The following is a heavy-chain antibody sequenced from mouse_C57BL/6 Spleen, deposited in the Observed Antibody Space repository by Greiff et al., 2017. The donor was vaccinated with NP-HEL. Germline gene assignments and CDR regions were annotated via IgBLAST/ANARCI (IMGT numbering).Heavy chain of an antibody. D-gene: IGHD2-12*01. CDR3: TRAESYDEGLDWYFDV. J-gene: IGHJ1*03. V-gene: IGHV1-15*01. Sequence: VQLQQSGAELVRPGASVTLSCKASGYTFTDYEMHWVKQTPVHGLEWIGAIDPETGGTAYNQKFKGKAILTADKSSSTAYMELRSLTSEASAVYYCTRAESYDEGLDWYFDVWGTGTTVTVSS. CDR2: IDPETGGT. CDR1: GYTFTDYE.